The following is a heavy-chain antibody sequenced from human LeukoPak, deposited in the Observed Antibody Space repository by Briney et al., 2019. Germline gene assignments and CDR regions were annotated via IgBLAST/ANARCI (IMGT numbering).Heavy chain of an antibody. D-gene: IGHD3-22*01. CDR3: ARVGDDSSGYYYVWNAFDI. Sequence: SETLSLTCTVSGGSISSYYWSWIRQPPGKGLEGIGYIYYSGSTNYNPSLTSRVTISVDPSKNQFSLKLSSVTAAGSAVYDCARVGDDSSGYYYVWNAFDIWGQGTMVTVSS. V-gene: IGHV4-59*01. CDR1: GGSISSYY. J-gene: IGHJ3*02. CDR2: IYYSGST.